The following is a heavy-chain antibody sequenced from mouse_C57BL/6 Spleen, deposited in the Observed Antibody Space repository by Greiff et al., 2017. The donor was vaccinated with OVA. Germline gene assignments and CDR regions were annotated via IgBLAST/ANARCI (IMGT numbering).Heavy chain of an antibody. Sequence: VKLVESGAELVKPGASVKISCKASGYAFSSYWMNWVKQRPGKGLEWIGQIYPGDGDTNYNGKFKGKATLTADKSSSTAYMQLSSLTSEDSAVYFCAREGGGSLYYFDYWGQGTTLTVSS. V-gene: IGHV1-80*01. CDR1: GYAFSSYW. CDR2: IYPGDGDT. J-gene: IGHJ2*01. CDR3: AREGGGSLYYFDY.